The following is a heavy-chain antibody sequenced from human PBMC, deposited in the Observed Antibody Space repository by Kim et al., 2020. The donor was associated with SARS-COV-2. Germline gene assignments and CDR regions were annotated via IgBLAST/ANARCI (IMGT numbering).Heavy chain of an antibody. J-gene: IGHJ6*02. V-gene: IGHV1-18*04. CDR3: ARAQVALSFYYGMEV. CDR2: INVHNGKT. Sequence: ASVKVSCKAYGYTFSDYSINWVRQAPGQGLEWMGRINVHNGKTQNAQKLQGRVTMTTDTSTSTAYMELRSLRSDDTAIYFCARAQVALSFYYGMEVWGQG. CDR1: GYTFSDYS.